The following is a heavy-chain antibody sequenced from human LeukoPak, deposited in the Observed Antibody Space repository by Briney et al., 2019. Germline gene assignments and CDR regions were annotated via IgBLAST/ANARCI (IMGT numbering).Heavy chain of an antibody. CDR1: GYTFTGYY. CDR3: AREYGGSGRDY. D-gene: IGHD4-23*01. V-gene: IGHV1-2*02. Sequence: ASVKVSCKASGYTFTGYYMHWVRQAPGQGLEWMGWINPNSGGTNYAQKFHGRVTITREKSITKSFMVRRSRGSDDTAVYYCAREYGGSGRDYWGQGTLATVSS. CDR2: INPNSGGT. J-gene: IGHJ4*02.